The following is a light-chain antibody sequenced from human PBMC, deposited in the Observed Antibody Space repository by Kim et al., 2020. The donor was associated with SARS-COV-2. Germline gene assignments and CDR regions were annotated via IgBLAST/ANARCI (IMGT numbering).Light chain of an antibody. V-gene: IGKV3-20*01. J-gene: IGKJ2*01. CDR1: QSVSSSY. CDR3: QQYSSSSYT. CDR2: GAS. Sequence: EIVLTQSPGTLSLSPGERATLSCRASQSVSSSYLAWYQQKPGQAPRLLIYGASSRATGIPDRFSGSGSGTDFTLTISRLEPEDFAVYYCQQYSSSSYTFGQGTKLYI.